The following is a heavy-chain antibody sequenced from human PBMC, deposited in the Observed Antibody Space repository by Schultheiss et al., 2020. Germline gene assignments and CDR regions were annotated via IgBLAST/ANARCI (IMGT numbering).Heavy chain of an antibody. V-gene: IGHV3-21*01. Sequence: GESLKISCAASGFTFSSYSMNWVRQAPGKGLEWVSSISSSSSYIYYADSVKGRFTISRDNAKNSLYLQMNSLRAEDTAVYYCARAVAAAGDFDYWGQGTLVTVSS. CDR1: GFTFSSYS. J-gene: IGHJ4*02. CDR2: ISSSSSYI. D-gene: IGHD6-13*01. CDR3: ARAVAAAGDFDY.